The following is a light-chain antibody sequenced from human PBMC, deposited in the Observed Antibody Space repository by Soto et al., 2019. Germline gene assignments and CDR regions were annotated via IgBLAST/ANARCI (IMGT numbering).Light chain of an antibody. CDR3: HQYNNWPLT. CDR1: QSVGTN. V-gene: IGKV3-15*01. J-gene: IGKJ4*01. CDR2: RAS. Sequence: EIVMTQSPATLSVSPGERATLSCRASQSVGTNFAWYQQKPGQAPRLLIYRASTRATGIPARFSGSGSGAEFTLTISSLQSEDFAVYYCHQYNNWPLTFGGGTKVEIK.